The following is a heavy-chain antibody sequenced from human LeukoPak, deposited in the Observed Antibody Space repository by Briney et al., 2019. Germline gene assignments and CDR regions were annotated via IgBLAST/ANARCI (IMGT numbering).Heavy chain of an antibody. D-gene: IGHD6-19*01. J-gene: IGHJ4*02. CDR1: GFTFSSYW. CDR2: IKQDGSEK. Sequence: GRSLRLSCAASGFTFSSYWMSWVRQAPGKGLEWVANIKQDGSEKYYVDSVKGRFTISRDNAKNSLYLQMNSLRAEDTAVYYCARALTLYSSGTDYWGQGTLVTVSS. V-gene: IGHV3-7*01. CDR3: ARALTLYSSGTDY.